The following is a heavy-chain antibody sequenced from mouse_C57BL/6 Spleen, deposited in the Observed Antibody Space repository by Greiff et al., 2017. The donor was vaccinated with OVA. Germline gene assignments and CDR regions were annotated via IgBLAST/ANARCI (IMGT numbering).Heavy chain of an antibody. D-gene: IGHD2-4*01. CDR1: GYTFTSYW. Sequence: QVQLQQPGAELVRPGTSVKLSCKASGYTFTSYWMHWVKQRPGQGLEWIGVIDPSDSYTNYNQKFKGKATLTVDTSSSTAYMQLSSLTSEDSAVYDCARRKMITGPHYYAMDYWGQGTSVTVSS. CDR3: ARRKMITGPHYYAMDY. V-gene: IGHV1-59*01. CDR2: IDPSDSYT. J-gene: IGHJ4*01.